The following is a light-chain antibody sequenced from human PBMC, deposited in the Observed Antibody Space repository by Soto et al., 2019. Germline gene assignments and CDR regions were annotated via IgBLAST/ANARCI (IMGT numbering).Light chain of an antibody. V-gene: IGLV1-44*01. Sequence: QSVLTQPPSASGTPGQRVTISCSGSSSNIGSNTVNWYQQLPGTAPKLLIYSHNQRPSGVPDCFSGSKSGTSASLAISGLQSEDEADYYCAAWDDSLHGVVFGGGTKLTV. J-gene: IGLJ2*01. CDR3: AAWDDSLHGVV. CDR1: SSNIGSNT. CDR2: SHN.